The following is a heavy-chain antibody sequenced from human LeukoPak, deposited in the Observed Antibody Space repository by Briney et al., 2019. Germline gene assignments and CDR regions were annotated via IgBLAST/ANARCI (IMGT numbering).Heavy chain of an antibody. J-gene: IGHJ3*02. CDR1: GFTFSGSA. CDR3: TRHEGSRRSKHGGNDAFDI. D-gene: IGHD4-23*01. V-gene: IGHV3-73*01. Sequence: PGGSLRLSCAASGFTFSGSAMHWVRQASGKGLEWVGRIRSKANSYATAYAASVKGRFTISRDDSKNTAYLQMNSLKTEDTAVYYCTRHEGSRRSKHGGNDAFDIWGQGTMVTVSS. CDR2: IRSKANSYAT.